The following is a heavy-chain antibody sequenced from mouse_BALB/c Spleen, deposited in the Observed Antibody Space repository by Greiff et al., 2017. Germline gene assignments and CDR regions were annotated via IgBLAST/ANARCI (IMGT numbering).Heavy chain of an antibody. CDR1: GYTFTSYW. Sequence: QVQLQQSGAELAKPGASVKMSCKASGYTFTSYWMHWVKQRPGQGLEWIGYINPSTGYTEYNQKFKDKATLTADKSSSTAYMQLSSLTSEDSAVYYCARRDYPFPDWYFDVWGAGTTVTVSS. V-gene: IGHV1-7*01. J-gene: IGHJ1*01. CDR3: ARRDYPFPDWYFDV. D-gene: IGHD2-4*01. CDR2: INPSTGYT.